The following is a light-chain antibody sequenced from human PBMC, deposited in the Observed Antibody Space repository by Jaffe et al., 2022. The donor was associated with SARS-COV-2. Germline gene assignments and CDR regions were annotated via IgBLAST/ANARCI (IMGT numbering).Light chain of an antibody. Sequence: QSVLTQPPSVSAAPGQKVTISCSGSNSNIGNNYVSWYQQLPGTAPKLLIHENTKRPSGIPDRISGSKSGTSATLGITGLQTGDEADYYCGAWDTSLSAGVFGTGTRVTVL. CDR3: GAWDTSLSAGV. CDR1: NSNIGNNY. V-gene: IGLV1-51*02. CDR2: ENT. J-gene: IGLJ1*01.